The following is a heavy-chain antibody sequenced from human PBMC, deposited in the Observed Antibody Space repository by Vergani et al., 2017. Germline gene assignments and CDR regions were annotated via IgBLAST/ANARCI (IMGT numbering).Heavy chain of an antibody. CDR3: AVAGRWNWFDP. V-gene: IGHV4-59*01. CDR2: IYYSGST. Sequence: QVQLQESGPGLVKPSETLSLTCTVSGGPISSYYWSWIRQPPGKGLDWIGYIYYSGSTNYNPSLKSRVTISVDTSKNQFSLKLSSVTAEDTAVYYCAVAGRWNWFDPWGQGTLVTVSS. D-gene: IGHD6-19*01. J-gene: IGHJ5*02. CDR1: GGPISSYY.